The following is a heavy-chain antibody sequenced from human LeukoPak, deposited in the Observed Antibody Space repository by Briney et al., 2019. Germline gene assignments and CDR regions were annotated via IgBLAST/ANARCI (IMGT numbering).Heavy chain of an antibody. D-gene: IGHD3-16*01. J-gene: IGHJ4*02. V-gene: IGHV1-2*06. CDR3: VPRGDGGFDY. CDR2: MNPNSGDT. CDR1: GYTFTVYY. Sequence: ASVKVSCKTSGYTFTVYYMHWVRQAPGQGLEWMGRMNPNSGDTNYAQKFQGRVTMTRDTSINTAYMELSSLRSDDTAVYYCVPRGDGGFDYWGQGTLVIVSS.